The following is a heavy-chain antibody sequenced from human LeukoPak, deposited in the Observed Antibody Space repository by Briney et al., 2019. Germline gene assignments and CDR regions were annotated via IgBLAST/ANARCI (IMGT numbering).Heavy chain of an antibody. D-gene: IGHD2-2*01. CDR2: IYTSGST. V-gene: IGHV4-61*02. CDR1: GGSISSGSYY. CDR3: ARGGWAYQFDY. J-gene: IGHJ4*02. Sequence: SETLSLTCTVSGGSISSGSYYWSWIRQPAGKGLEWIGRIYTSGSTNYNPSLKSRVTVSVDTSKNQFSLRLTSVTAADTAVYYCARGGWAYQFDYWGQGTLVTVSS.